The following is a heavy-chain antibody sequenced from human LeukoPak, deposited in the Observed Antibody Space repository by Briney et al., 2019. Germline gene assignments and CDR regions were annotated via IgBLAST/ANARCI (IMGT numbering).Heavy chain of an antibody. V-gene: IGHV3-30*02. D-gene: IGHD4/OR15-4a*01. CDR1: GFTFRRYS. Sequence: GGSLRLSCAASGFTFRRYSVNWVRQAPGKGLEWVAFIRYDGSRKYYADSVKGRFTISRDNSKNTLYLQMNSLRAEDTAMYYCAKVSLNMVNDAFDIWGQGTMVSVSS. J-gene: IGHJ3*02. CDR3: AKVSLNMVNDAFDI. CDR2: IRYDGSRK.